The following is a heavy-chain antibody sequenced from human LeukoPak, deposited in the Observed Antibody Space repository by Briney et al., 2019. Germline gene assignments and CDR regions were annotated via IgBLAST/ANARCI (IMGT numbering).Heavy chain of an antibody. CDR2: ISYEGSNK. J-gene: IGHJ4*02. Sequence: GGSLRLSCAASGFTFSSYGMHWVRQAPGKGLEWVAVISYEGSNKYYADSVKGRFTISRDNSKNTLYLQMNRLRAEDTAVYYCAKDDRPIWDYYGSGSFMEYWGQGTLVTVSS. D-gene: IGHD3-10*01. CDR1: GFTFSSYG. V-gene: IGHV3-30*18. CDR3: AKDDRPIWDYYGSGSFMEY.